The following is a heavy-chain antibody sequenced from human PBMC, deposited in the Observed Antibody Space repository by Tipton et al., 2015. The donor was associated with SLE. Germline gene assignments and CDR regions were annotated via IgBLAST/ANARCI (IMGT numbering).Heavy chain of an antibody. CDR2: ISYDGSDK. CDR1: GFTFSTYA. CDR3: AMRVGSFYGMDA. J-gene: IGHJ6*02. D-gene: IGHD3-10*01. V-gene: IGHV3-30*04. Sequence: SLRLSCAASGFTFSTYAMHWVRQAPGKGLEWVAVISYDGSDKYYADSVKGRFTISRDNSKNTLYLQMNGLSPEDTAVYYCAMRVGSFYGMDAWGQGTTVTVPS.